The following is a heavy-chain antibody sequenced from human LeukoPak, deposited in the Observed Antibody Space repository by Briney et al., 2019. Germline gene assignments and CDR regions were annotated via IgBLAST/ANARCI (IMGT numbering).Heavy chain of an antibody. CDR2: ISAYNGNT. J-gene: IGHJ4*02. Sequence: GASVKVSCKASGYTFTSYDINWVRQATGQGLEWMGWISAYNGNTDYAQKLQGRVTVTTDTSTSTAYMELRSLRSDDTAVYYCARVTQTDYDFDYWGQGTLVTVSS. V-gene: IGHV1-18*01. CDR3: ARVTQTDYDFDY. D-gene: IGHD4-17*01. CDR1: GYTFTSYD.